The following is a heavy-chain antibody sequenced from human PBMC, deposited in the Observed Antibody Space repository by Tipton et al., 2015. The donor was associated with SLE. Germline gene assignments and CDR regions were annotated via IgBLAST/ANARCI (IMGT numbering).Heavy chain of an antibody. Sequence: TLSLTCTVSGGSISSHYWSWIRQPPGKGLEWIGYIYYSGSTNYNPSLKSRVTISVDTSKNQFSLKLSSVTAADTAVYYCAFIAAAGQDYWGQGTLVTVSS. V-gene: IGHV4-59*11. CDR2: IYYSGST. CDR1: GGSISSHY. D-gene: IGHD6-13*01. J-gene: IGHJ4*02. CDR3: AFIAAAGQDY.